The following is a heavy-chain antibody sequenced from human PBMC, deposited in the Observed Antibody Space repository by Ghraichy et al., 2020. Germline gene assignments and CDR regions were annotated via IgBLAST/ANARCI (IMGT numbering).Heavy chain of an antibody. CDR3: ASRAVVVVAATRKVGDY. D-gene: IGHD2-15*01. J-gene: IGHJ4*02. V-gene: IGHV3-23*01. CDR1: GFTFSSYA. CDR2: ISGSGGST. Sequence: GGSLRLSCAASGFTFSSYAMSWVRQAPGKGLEWVSAISGSGGSTYYADSVKGRFTISRDNSKNTLYLQMNSLRAEDTAVYYCASRAVVVVAATRKVGDYWGQGTLVTVSS.